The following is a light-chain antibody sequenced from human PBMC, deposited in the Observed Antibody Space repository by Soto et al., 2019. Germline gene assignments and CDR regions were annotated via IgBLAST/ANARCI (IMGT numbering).Light chain of an antibody. J-gene: IGKJ1*01. CDR1: QTISSW. CDR2: DAA. V-gene: IGKV1-5*01. Sequence: IRETNSPSALAASHPNRSTITCRGSQTISSWWAWYQQKTGKAPKLLISDAASLESGVPSGFSGSGSGTEFTLTISSLQPDDFATYYCQHYNSYSEAFGQGTKVDIK. CDR3: QHYNSYSEA.